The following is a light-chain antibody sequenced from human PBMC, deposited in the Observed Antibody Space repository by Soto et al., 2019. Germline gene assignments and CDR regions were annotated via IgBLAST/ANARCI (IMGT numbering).Light chain of an antibody. CDR2: DAS. CDR3: QQRSNWPRT. Sequence: PWERATLSCRASQTVSSDYLAWYQQKPGQAPRLLIYDASNRATGIPARFSGSGSGTDFTLTISSLEPEDFAVYYCQQRSNWPRTFGQGTKVDIK. J-gene: IGKJ1*01. V-gene: IGKV3-11*01. CDR1: QTVSSDY.